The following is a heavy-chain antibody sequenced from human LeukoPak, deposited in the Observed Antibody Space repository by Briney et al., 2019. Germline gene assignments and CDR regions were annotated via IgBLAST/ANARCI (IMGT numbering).Heavy chain of an antibody. J-gene: IGHJ5*02. CDR2: INHSGST. CDR3: ARLRFGRYSSSWYVGLSPGFDP. D-gene: IGHD6-13*01. V-gene: IGHV4-39*07. Sequence: SETLSLTCTVSGGSISSSSYYWSWIRQPPGKGLEWIGEINHSGSTNYNPSLKSRVTISVDTSKNQFSLKLSSVTAADTAVYYCARLRFGRYSSSWYVGLSPGFDPWGQGTLVTVSS. CDR1: GGSISSSSYY.